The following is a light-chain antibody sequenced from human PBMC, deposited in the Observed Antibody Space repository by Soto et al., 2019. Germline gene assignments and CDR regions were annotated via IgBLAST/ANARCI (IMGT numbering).Light chain of an antibody. J-gene: IGKJ5*01. CDR3: QQYINWPPRIT. V-gene: IGKV3-15*01. Sequence: EIVMTQSPATLSVSPGERATLSCRASQSISSSLAWYQQKPGQAPRLLIYGASTRATGIPARFSGSGSGTDFTLTISSLQSEDFAVYFCQQYINWPPRITFGQGTRLEMK. CDR2: GAS. CDR1: QSISSS.